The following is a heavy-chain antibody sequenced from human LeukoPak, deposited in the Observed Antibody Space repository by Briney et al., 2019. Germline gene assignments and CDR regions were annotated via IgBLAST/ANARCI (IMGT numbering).Heavy chain of an antibody. J-gene: IGHJ4*02. Sequence: GGSLRLSCAASGFTFSSYEMNWVRQAPGKGLEWVSYISSSGSTIYYADSVKGRFTISRDNAKNSLYLQMNSLRAEDTAVYYCARGDCSSTSCRPGWGQGTLDTVSS. CDR2: ISSSGSTI. CDR3: ARGDCSSTSCRPG. V-gene: IGHV3-48*03. D-gene: IGHD2-2*01. CDR1: GFTFSSYE.